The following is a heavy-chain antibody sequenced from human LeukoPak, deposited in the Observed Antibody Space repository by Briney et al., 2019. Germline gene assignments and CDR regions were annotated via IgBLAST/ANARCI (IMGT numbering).Heavy chain of an antibody. CDR1: GGSFSGYY. D-gene: IGHD4-17*01. CDR3: ARGDGDDYGDYFWYFDL. J-gene: IGHJ2*01. CDR2: INHSGST. Sequence: LETLSLTCAVYGGSFSGYYWSWIRQPPGKGLEWIGEINHSGSTNYNPSLKSRVTISVDTSKNQFSLKLSSVTAADTAVYYCARGDGDDYGDYFWYFDLWGRGTLVTVSS. V-gene: IGHV4-34*01.